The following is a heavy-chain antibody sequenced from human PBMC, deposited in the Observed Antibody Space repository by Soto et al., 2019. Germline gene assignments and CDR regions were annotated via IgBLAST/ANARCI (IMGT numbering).Heavy chain of an antibody. J-gene: IGHJ6*02. D-gene: IGHD5-18*01. CDR2: IYWDDDK. CDR3: AHLSYRFYGMDV. Sequence: QITLKESGATLVKTTQTLTLTCTFSGFSLSTSGAGVGWIRQPPGKALEWLALIYWDDDKRYSPSLKSRLTITKDTSKSQVVLTMTNMDPVDTATYYCAHLSYRFYGMDVWGQGTTVTVSS. CDR1: GFSLSTSGAG. V-gene: IGHV2-5*02.